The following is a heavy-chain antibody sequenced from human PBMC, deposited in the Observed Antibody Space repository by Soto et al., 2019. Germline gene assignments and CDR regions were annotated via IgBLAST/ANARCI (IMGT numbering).Heavy chain of an antibody. V-gene: IGHV3-23*01. J-gene: IGHJ4*02. D-gene: IGHD3-10*01. CDR3: AQQSYGGGTYPLLFDY. Sequence: EVQLLESGGGLVQPGGSLRLSCVASGFTFGTYAMSWVRQAPGKGLEWVSAISHTGITTYYADSVKGRFTISRDNSKNRRCLQMNSLRAEDTAVYFCAQQSYGGGTYPLLFDYWGQGTLVTVSS. CDR1: GFTFGTYA. CDR2: ISHTGITT.